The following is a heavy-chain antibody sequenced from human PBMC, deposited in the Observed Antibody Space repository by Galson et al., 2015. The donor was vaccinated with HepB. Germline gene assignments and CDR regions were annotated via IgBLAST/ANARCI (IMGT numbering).Heavy chain of an antibody. V-gene: IGHV1-46*01. CDR2: INPSGGST. Sequence: SVKVSCKASGYTFTSYYMHWVRQAPGQGLEWMGIINPSGGSTSYAQKFQGRVTMTEDTSTDTAYMELSSLRSEDTAVYYCATEVPLGYCSGGSCFGAGAFDIRGQGTMVTVSS. J-gene: IGHJ3*02. D-gene: IGHD2-15*01. CDR1: GYTFTSYY. CDR3: ATEVPLGYCSGGSCFGAGAFDI.